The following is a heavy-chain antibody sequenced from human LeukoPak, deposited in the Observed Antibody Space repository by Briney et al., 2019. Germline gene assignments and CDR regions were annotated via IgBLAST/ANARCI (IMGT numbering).Heavy chain of an antibody. V-gene: IGHV4-39*07. Sequence: SETLSLTCTVSGVSISSSYSYWGWIRQPPGKGLEWIGSIYHSGSTYYNPSLKSRVTISVDTSKNQFSLKLSSVTAADTAVYYCAREESSDHHFYHYYMDVWGKGTTVTVSS. D-gene: IGHD2/OR15-2a*01. CDR1: GVSISSSYSY. CDR2: IYHSGST. J-gene: IGHJ6*03. CDR3: AREESSDHHFYHYYMDV.